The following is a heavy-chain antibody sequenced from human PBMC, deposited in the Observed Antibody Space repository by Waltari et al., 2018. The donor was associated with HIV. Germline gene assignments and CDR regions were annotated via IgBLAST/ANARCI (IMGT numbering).Heavy chain of an antibody. CDR1: GGSISSYH. CDR3: ASYGGNSAFDY. Sequence: VQLQESGPGLVKPSETLSLTCPVSGGSISSYHLSWIRQPPGKGLEWIGYIYYSGSTNYNPSLKSRVTISVDTSKNQFSLKLSSVTAADTAVYYCASYGGNSAFDYWGQGTLVTVSS. V-gene: IGHV4-59*01. CDR2: IYYSGST. D-gene: IGHD4-17*01. J-gene: IGHJ4*02.